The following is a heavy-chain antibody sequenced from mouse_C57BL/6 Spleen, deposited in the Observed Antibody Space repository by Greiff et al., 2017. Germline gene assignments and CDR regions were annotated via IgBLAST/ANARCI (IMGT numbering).Heavy chain of an antibody. D-gene: IGHD2-4*01. CDR2: IYPSDSET. V-gene: IGHV1-61*01. J-gene: IGHJ1*03. Sequence: VQLQQPGAELVRPGSSVKLSCKASGYTFTSYWMDWVKQRPGQGLEWIGNIYPSDSETHYNQKFKDKATLTVDKSSSTAYMQLSSLTSEDSAVYYCARNDYDWYFDVWGTGTTVTVSS. CDR3: ARNDYDWYFDV. CDR1: GYTFTSYW.